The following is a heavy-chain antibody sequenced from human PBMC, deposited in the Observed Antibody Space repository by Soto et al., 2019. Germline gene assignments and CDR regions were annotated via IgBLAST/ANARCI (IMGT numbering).Heavy chain of an antibody. D-gene: IGHD1-26*01. V-gene: IGHV1-2*04. CDR2: INPNSGGT. Sequence: ASVKVSCKASGYTFTGYYMHWVRQAPGQGLEWMGWINPNSGGTNYAQKFQGWVTMTRDTSISTAYMELSRLRSDDTAVYYCARGVGSYYYDAFDIWGQGTMVTVSS. CDR3: ARGVGSYYYDAFDI. CDR1: GYTFTGYY. J-gene: IGHJ3*02.